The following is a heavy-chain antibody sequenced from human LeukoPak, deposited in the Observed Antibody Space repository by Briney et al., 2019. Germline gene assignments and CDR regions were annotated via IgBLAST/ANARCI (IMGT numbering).Heavy chain of an antibody. CDR1: GFTFSSYV. CDR2: IFYSGST. D-gene: IGHD6-19*01. CDR3: ARRRPYSSGWYSNWFDP. Sequence: TGGSLRLSCAASGFTFSSYVMSWVRQAPGKGLEWIGNIFYSGSTYYGPSLKSRLTISLDTSRNQFSLKLSSVTAADTAVYYCARRRPYSSGWYSNWFDPWGQGTLVTVSS. J-gene: IGHJ5*02. V-gene: IGHV4-59*12.